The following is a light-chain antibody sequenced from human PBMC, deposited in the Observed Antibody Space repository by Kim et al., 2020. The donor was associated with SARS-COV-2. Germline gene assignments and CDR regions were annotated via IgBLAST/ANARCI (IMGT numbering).Light chain of an antibody. CDR3: HHYNSSHYT. V-gene: IGKV3-20*01. J-gene: IGKJ2*01. CDR1: HSVSSSY. CDR2: GAS. Sequence: LSPGERGTLSCRAGHSVSSSYLAWYQQKSGLTPRLLIYGASSRASGIPGRFTGSGTGTDFTLTISRLEPEDFAVYYCHHYNSSHYTFGQGTKLEI.